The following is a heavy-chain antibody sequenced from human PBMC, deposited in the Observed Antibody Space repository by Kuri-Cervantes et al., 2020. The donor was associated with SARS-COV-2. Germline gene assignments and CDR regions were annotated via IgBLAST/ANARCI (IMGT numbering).Heavy chain of an antibody. CDR3: AHGYYDILTGYYNAFDI. CDR1: GVPLSTSGVG. V-gene: IGHV2-5*05. D-gene: IGHD3-9*01. Sequence: SGPTLAKPTQALSLTGTFSGVPLSTSGVGVGWIRQPPGKALEWLALIYWDDDKRYGPSLKSRLTVTKDTSKNQVVLTMTNMDPVDTATYYCAHGYYDILTGYYNAFDIWGQGTMVTVSS. J-gene: IGHJ3*02. CDR2: IYWDDDK.